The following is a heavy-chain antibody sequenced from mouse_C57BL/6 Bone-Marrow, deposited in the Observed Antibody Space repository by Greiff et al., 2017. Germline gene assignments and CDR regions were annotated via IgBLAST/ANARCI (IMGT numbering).Heavy chain of an antibody. CDR3: ARNYDYDVEFAY. J-gene: IGHJ3*01. V-gene: IGHV1-69*01. CDR1: GYTFTSYW. D-gene: IGHD2-4*01. CDR2: IDPSASYT. Sequence: QVQLQQPGAELVMPGASVKLSCKASGYTFTSYWMHWVKQRPGQGLEWIGEIDPSASYTNSNQKFKGKSTLTVDKSSSTAYMQLSSLTSEDSAVYYCARNYDYDVEFAYWGQGTLVTVSA.